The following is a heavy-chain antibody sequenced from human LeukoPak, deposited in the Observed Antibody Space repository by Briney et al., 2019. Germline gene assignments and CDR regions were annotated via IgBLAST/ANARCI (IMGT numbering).Heavy chain of an antibody. Sequence: SETLSLTCAVYGGSFSGYYWSWIRQPPGKGLEWIGEINHSGSTNYNPSLKSRVTISVDTSKNQFSLKVSSVTAADTAVYYCARDDGNSWYAGSSRYSWFDPWGQGTLVTVSS. CDR3: ARDDGNSWYAGSSRYSWFDP. V-gene: IGHV4-34*01. J-gene: IGHJ5*02. CDR1: GGSFSGYY. CDR2: INHSGST. D-gene: IGHD6-13*01.